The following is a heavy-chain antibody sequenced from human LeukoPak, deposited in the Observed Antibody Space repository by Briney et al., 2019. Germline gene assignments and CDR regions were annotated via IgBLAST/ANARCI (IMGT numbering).Heavy chain of an antibody. CDR1: GGSISGHY. Sequence: SETLSLTCAVSGGSISGHYWDWIRQPPGKGLEWIGYIYASGSANYHPSLKSRVTISLDTSENHVSLRLTSVTAEDTAVYYCAREAPGGSGWTYFDYWGQGSLVTVSS. J-gene: IGHJ4*02. D-gene: IGHD6-19*01. CDR2: IYASGSA. V-gene: IGHV4-59*11. CDR3: AREAPGGSGWTYFDY.